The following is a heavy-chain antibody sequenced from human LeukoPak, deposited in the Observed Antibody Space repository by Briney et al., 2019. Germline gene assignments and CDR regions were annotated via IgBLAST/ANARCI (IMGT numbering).Heavy chain of an antibody. Sequence: GGSLRLSCAASGFTFSSYWMNWVRQAPGKGLEWVANIKQDGSEKYYVDSVKGRFTISRDNAKNSLYLQMNSLRAEDTAVYYCARDSSSWYYPYYYYYMDVWGKGTTVTVSS. J-gene: IGHJ6*03. CDR1: GFTFSSYW. CDR2: IKQDGSEK. V-gene: IGHV3-7*01. D-gene: IGHD6-13*01. CDR3: ARDSSSWYYPYYYYYMDV.